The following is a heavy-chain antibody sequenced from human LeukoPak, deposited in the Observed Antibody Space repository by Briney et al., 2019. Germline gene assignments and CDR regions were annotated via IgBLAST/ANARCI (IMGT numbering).Heavy chain of an antibody. V-gene: IGHV3-9*03. D-gene: IGHD6-19*01. Sequence: GGSLRLSCAASGFTFDDYAMHWVRHAPGRGREWVSDISWNSGSIGYADYVKGRFTISRDNAKNSLYLQMNRLRAEDMALYYCAKDSGYSSRWYDYWGQGTLVTVSS. CDR2: ISWNSGSI. J-gene: IGHJ4*02. CDR3: AKDSGYSSRWYDY. CDR1: GFTFDDYA.